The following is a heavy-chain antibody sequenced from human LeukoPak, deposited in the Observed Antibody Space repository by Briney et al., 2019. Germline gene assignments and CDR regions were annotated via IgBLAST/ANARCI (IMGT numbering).Heavy chain of an antibody. CDR2: IYYSGST. D-gene: IGHD4-11*01. CDR3: ARRRVPDYSIYYWFDP. Sequence: SQTLSLTCTVSGGSISSGDYYWSWIRQPPGKGLEWIGYIYYSGSTYYNPSLKSRVTISVDTSKNQFSLKLSSVTAADTAVYYCARRRVPDYSIYYWFDPWGQGTLVTVSS. V-gene: IGHV4-30-4*01. J-gene: IGHJ5*02. CDR1: GGSISSGDYY.